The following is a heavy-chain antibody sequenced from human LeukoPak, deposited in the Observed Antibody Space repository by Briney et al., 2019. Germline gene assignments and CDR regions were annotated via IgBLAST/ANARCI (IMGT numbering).Heavy chain of an antibody. CDR2: IYHSGST. Sequence: SETLSLTCTVSGYSISSGYYWGWIRQPPGKGLEWIGSIYHSGSTYYNPSLKSRVTISVDTSKNQFSLKLSSVTAADTAVYYCARVSDTAMAHDYWGQGTLVTVSS. CDR1: GYSISSGYY. D-gene: IGHD5-18*01. CDR3: ARVSDTAMAHDY. J-gene: IGHJ4*02. V-gene: IGHV4-38-2*02.